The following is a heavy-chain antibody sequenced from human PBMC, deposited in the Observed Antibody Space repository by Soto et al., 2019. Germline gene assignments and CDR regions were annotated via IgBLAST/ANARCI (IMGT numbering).Heavy chain of an antibody. CDR3: ARAHNSGSFYSVGAY. CDR2: LYRSGTT. V-gene: IGHV4-61*01. Sequence: SETLSLTGSGCGSSVSSGSYYWSLIRHPPGKGLEWIGYLYRSGTTNFNPSLKSRVSISVDSSNNQFSLRLTSVTAADTAVYYCARAHNSGSFYSVGAYWGQGTLVTVSS. D-gene: IGHD3-22*01. CDR1: GSSVSSGSYY. J-gene: IGHJ4*02.